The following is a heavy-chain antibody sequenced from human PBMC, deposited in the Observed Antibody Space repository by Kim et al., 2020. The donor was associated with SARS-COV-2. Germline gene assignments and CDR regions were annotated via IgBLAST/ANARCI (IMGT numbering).Heavy chain of an antibody. D-gene: IGHD2-15*01. CDR2: NKSGTT. J-gene: IGHJ4*01. V-gene: IGHV4-39*01. Sequence: NKSGTTFYNPFLKSRVTISVDTSKNQFSLNLYSVTAADTAVYYCARHSHRAIVGREFDYWG. CDR3: ARHSHRAIVGREFDY.